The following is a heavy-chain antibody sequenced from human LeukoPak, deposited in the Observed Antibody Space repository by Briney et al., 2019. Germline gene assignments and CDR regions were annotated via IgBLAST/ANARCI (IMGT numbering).Heavy chain of an antibody. J-gene: IGHJ6*02. CDR2: IIPILGIA. CDR1: GGTFSSYT. CDR3: ARDRGDYGMDV. V-gene: IGHV1-69*04. Sequence: SVTVSCKASGGTFSSYTISWVRQAPGQGLEWMGRIIPILGIANYAQKFQGRVTITADKSTSTAYMELSSLRSEDTAVYYCARDRGDYGMDVWGQGTTVTVSS.